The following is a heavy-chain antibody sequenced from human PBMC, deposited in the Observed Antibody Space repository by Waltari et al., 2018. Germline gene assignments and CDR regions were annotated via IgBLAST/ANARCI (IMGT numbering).Heavy chain of an antibody. V-gene: IGHV3-23*03. CDR2: IYSGGSK. Sequence: EVQLLESGGGLVQPGGSLRLSCAASGFTFSSYAMSWVRQAPGKGLEWVSVIYSGGSKCYADSVKGRFTISRDNSKNTLYLQMNSLRAEDTAVYYCAKDNYYDSSGYGYYYYMDVWGKGTTVTVSS. CDR1: GFTFSSYA. J-gene: IGHJ6*03. D-gene: IGHD3-22*01. CDR3: AKDNYYDSSGYGYYYYMDV.